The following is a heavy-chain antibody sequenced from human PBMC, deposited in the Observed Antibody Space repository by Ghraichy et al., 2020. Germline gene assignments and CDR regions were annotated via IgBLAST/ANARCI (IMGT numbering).Heavy chain of an antibody. V-gene: IGHV3-48*02. D-gene: IGHD3-3*01. CDR3: ARDRPHDSWSGDGGFDY. Sequence: GWSLRLSCAASGFTFNTYGMNWVRQAPGKGLEWVSYISSSTFTIYYAESVKGRFTISRDNANDSLYLQMESLRDEDTAVYYCARDRPHDSWSGDGGFDYWGQGTLVTVSS. CDR1: GFTFNTYG. J-gene: IGHJ4*02. CDR2: ISSSTFTI.